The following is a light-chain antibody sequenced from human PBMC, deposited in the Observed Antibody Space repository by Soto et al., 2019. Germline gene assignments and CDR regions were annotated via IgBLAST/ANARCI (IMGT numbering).Light chain of an antibody. CDR2: DVN. V-gene: IGLV2-11*01. CDR3: CSYAGSYV. CDR1: SSYVGGYNY. Sequence: QSALTQPRSVSGSPGQSVTISCTGTSSYVGGYNYVSWYQQQPGKAPKLMIYDVNQRPSGVPDRFSGSTSGNAASLTISGLQAEDEADYYCCSYAGSYVFGTGTKVTVL. J-gene: IGLJ1*01.